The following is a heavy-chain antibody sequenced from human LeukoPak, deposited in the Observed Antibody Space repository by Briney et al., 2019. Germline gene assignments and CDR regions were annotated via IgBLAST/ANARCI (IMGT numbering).Heavy chain of an antibody. V-gene: IGHV3-48*03. J-gene: IGHJ4*02. Sequence: GSLRLSCEVSGFTAHNYEKMWVRQAPGKGLEGISYIRERGTYVYADHVKGRFTVSRDNAKNSVYLQMNGLRVEDTAVYYCARDGLGVGSTKLHYWGQGTLVTVSS. CDR1: GFTAHNYE. D-gene: IGHD1-26*01. CDR3: ARDGLGVGSTKLHY. CDR2: IRERGTYV.